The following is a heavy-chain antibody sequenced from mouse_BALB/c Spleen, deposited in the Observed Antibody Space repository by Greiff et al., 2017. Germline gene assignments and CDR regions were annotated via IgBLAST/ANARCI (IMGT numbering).Heavy chain of an antibody. CDR3: VRASYAMDY. CDR2: IWTGGGT. Sequence: QVQLQQSGPGLVAPSQSLSITCTVSGFSLTSYDISWIRQPPGKGLEWLGVIWTGGGTNYNSAFMSRLSISKDNSKSQVFLKMNSLQTDDTAIYYCVRASYAMDYWGQGTSVTVSS. J-gene: IGHJ4*01. CDR1: GFSLTSYD. V-gene: IGHV2-9-2*01.